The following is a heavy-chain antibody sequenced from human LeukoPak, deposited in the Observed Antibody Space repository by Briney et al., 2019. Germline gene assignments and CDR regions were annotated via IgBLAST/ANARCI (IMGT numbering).Heavy chain of an antibody. Sequence: GGSLRLSCAASGFIFSSYGMHWVRQAPGKGLEWVAFIWYDGSKKYYADSVKGRFTISRDNSKNMVSLEMNSLRTEDTAVYYCAKDVNAYCSGDCSDYWGQGTLVTVSS. D-gene: IGHD2-21*01. CDR1: GFIFSSYG. CDR2: IWYDGSKK. V-gene: IGHV3-30*02. CDR3: AKDVNAYCSGDCSDY. J-gene: IGHJ4*02.